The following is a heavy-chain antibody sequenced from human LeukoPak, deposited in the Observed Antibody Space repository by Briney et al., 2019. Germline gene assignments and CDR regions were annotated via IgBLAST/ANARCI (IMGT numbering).Heavy chain of an antibody. Sequence: RASVKVSCKASGDSFTKYYMHWVRQAPGQGLEWMGIINPHDGSTTYTQTFQGRLTMTTDTSTSTVSMELSSLRSEDTAVYYCAPSVRSGGSYYFDYWGQGTLVTVSS. CDR1: GDSFTKYY. V-gene: IGHV1-46*01. CDR3: APSVRSGGSYYFDY. J-gene: IGHJ4*02. CDR2: INPHDGST. D-gene: IGHD2-15*01.